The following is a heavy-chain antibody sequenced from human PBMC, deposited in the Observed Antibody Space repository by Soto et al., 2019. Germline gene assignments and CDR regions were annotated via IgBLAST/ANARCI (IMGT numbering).Heavy chain of an antibody. J-gene: IGHJ4*02. V-gene: IGHV4-59*01. CDR1: GGSISSYY. Sequence: QVQLQESGPGLVKPSETLSLTCTVSGGSISSYYWSWLRQPPGKGLEWIGYIYYSGSTNYNPSLKSRVTIAVDTSKNQSSLKLSSVTAADTAVYYWARRWGGTVDSWGQGTLVTVSS. CDR2: IYYSGST. CDR3: ARRWGGTVDS. D-gene: IGHD2-21*01.